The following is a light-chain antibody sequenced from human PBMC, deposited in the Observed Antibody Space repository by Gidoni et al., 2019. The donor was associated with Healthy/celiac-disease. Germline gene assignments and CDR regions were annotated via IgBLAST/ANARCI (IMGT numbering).Light chain of an antibody. V-gene: IGKV1-27*01. CDR1: QGISNY. J-gene: IGKJ5*01. CDR3: QKYNSAPMT. Sequence: VEVTQAPSSLCASVGDRVTITCRASQGISNYLAWYQQKPGKVPKLLIYAASTLQSGVPSRFIRTGSGPDFTLPISSRQAEDVAIYYCQKYNSAPMTFGQGTRLEIK. CDR2: AAS.